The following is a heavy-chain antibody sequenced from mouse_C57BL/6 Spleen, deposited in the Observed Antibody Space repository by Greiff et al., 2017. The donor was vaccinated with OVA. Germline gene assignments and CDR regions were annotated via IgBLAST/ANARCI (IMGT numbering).Heavy chain of an antibody. CDR1: GYTFTSYW. D-gene: IGHD1-1*01. J-gene: IGHJ2*01. Sequence: QDQLPQSGAELAKPGASVKLSCKASGYTFTSYWIHWVKQRPGQGLEWIGYINPSSGYTKYNQKFKDKATLTADKSSSTAYMQLSSLTYDDSAVYYCGRCGTYFDYWGQGTTVTVSS. V-gene: IGHV1-7*01. CDR3: GRCGTYFDY. CDR2: INPSSGYT.